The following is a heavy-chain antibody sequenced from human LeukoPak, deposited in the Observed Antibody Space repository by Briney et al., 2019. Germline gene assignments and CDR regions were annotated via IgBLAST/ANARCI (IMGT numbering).Heavy chain of an antibody. D-gene: IGHD5-12*01. Sequence: SVKVSCKASGGTFSSYAISWVRQAPGQGLEWMGGIIPIFGTANYAQKFQGRVTITADESTSTAYMELSSLRSEDTAVYYCARDRGSSGYDLGYFDYWGQGTLVTVSS. CDR2: IIPIFGTA. CDR3: ARDRGSSGYDLGYFDY. V-gene: IGHV1-69*13. J-gene: IGHJ4*02. CDR1: GGTFSSYA.